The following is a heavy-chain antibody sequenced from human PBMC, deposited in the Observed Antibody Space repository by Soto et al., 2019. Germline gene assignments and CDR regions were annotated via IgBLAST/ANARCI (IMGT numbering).Heavy chain of an antibody. D-gene: IGHD1-26*01. CDR2: ISSGSGII. CDR3: ARVGANSWFDP. Sequence: EVQLVESGGGLVQPGGSLRLSCAASGFTFSSYAMNWVRQAPGKGLEWVSYISSGSGIIYYSYSVKGRFTISRDNAKNSLYLHMNSLRAEDTAVYYCARVGANSWFDPWGQGTLVTVSS. V-gene: IGHV3-48*01. CDR1: GFTFSSYA. J-gene: IGHJ5*02.